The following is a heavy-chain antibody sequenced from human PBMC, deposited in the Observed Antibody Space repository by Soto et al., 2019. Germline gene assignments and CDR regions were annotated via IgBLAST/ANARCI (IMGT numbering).Heavy chain of an antibody. J-gene: IGHJ6*02. CDR1: GGTFSSYT. V-gene: IGHV1-69*02. D-gene: IGHD3-10*01. CDR2: IIPILGIA. Sequence: QVQLVQSGAAVKKPGSSVKVSCKASGGTFSSYTISWVRQAPGQGLEWMGRIIPILGIANYAQKFKGRVTITADKSTSTAYMELSSLRSEDTAVYYCASLMSSGYYYGMDVWGQGTTVTVSS. CDR3: ASLMSSGYYYGMDV.